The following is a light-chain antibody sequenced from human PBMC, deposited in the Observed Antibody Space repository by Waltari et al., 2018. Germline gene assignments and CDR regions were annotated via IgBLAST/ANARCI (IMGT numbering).Light chain of an antibody. Sequence: IVLTQSPGNLSLTPAERAALSCRASQSVSSNYLAWYQQKPGQAPRLLIYDASNRATGIPDRFSGSGSGTDFTLTISRLEPEDFAVYFCQQYSSAPNTFGQGTKLEIK. CDR3: QQYSSAPNT. J-gene: IGKJ2*01. CDR1: QSVSSNY. CDR2: DAS. V-gene: IGKV3-20*01.